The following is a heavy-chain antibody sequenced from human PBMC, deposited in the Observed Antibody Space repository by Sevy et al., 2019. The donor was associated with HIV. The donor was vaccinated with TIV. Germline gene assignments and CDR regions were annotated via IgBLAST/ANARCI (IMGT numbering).Heavy chain of an antibody. D-gene: IGHD6-19*01. CDR3: AHSIAVGGIDLREHYDY. CDR2: IIPIFGTA. Sequence: ASVKVSCKASGGTFSSYAISWVRQAPGQGLEWMGGIIPIFGTANYAQKLQGRVTITADESTSTAYMELSSLRSEDTAVYYCAHSIAVGGIDLREHYDYWGQGTLVTVSS. J-gene: IGHJ4*02. V-gene: IGHV1-69*13. CDR1: GGTFSSYA.